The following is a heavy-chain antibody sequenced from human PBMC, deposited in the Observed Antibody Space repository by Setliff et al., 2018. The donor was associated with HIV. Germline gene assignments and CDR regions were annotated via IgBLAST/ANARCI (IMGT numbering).Heavy chain of an antibody. D-gene: IGHD3-10*01. Sequence: SETLSLTCTVSGGSISSDGSYWSWIRQPPGKGLEWIGYIYYSGNSNYKPPLKSRVTISVDTSKNQFSLKLSSVTAADTAMYYCARVIGDSEKFDSNWFDPWGQGTLVTVSS. CDR2: IYYSGNS. V-gene: IGHV4-61*08. CDR1: GGSISSDGSY. CDR3: ARVIGDSEKFDSNWFDP. J-gene: IGHJ5*02.